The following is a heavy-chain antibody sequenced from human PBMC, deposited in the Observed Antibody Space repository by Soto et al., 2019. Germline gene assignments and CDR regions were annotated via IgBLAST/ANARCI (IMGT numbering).Heavy chain of an antibody. V-gene: IGHV5-51*01. CDR3: ARFNYYGSYQFDY. D-gene: IGHD3-10*01. Sequence: GESLSVYGQVSGYSFTIYWIGWVLQMPGRGLEWMGIIYPGDSDTKYSPSFQGQVTISADKSISTAYLQWSSLKASDTAMYYCARFNYYGSYQFDYWGQGTLVTVSS. J-gene: IGHJ4*02. CDR2: IYPGDSDT. CDR1: GYSFTIYW.